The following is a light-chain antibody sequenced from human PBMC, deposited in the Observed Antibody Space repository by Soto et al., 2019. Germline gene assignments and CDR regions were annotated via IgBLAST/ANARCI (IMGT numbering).Light chain of an antibody. J-gene: IGLJ1*01. CDR3: SSCAFSNNFVYV. CDR2: EVS. CDR1: SSDVGGYNY. V-gene: IGLV2-8*01. Sequence: QYALTQPPSASGSPGQSVTISCTGTSSDVGGYNYVSWYQQHPGKAPKLIIYEVSKRPSGVPDRFSGSKSGNTASLTVSGLQAEDEADYYCSSCAFSNNFVYVFGTGTKLTVL.